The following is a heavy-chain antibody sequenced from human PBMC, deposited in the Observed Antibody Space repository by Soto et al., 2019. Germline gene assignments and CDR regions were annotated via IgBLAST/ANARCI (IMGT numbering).Heavy chain of an antibody. CDR1: GYTFRDFG. CDR2: VSTYNGNT. J-gene: IGHJ4*02. D-gene: IGHD2-8*01. V-gene: IGHV1-18*04. Sequence: QVQLVQSGAEVKKPGASVKVSCETSGYTFRDFGISWVRQAPGQGLEWMGWVSTYNGNTNTAQRFQGRVTFSTHTSTRTAYMELTSLRLDDTAIYYCARVDRSAWCAFDSWGQGTLVTVSS. CDR3: ARVDRSAWCAFDS.